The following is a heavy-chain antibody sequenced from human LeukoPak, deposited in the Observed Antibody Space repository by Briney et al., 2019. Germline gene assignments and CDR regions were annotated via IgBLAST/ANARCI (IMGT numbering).Heavy chain of an antibody. CDR2: IYYSGST. CDR3: ARHSGYSGYVEGVDY. D-gene: IGHD5-12*01. V-gene: IGHV4-39*01. J-gene: IGHJ4*02. Sequence: PSETLSLTCTVSGGSISSSSYYWGWIRQPPGKGLEWIGSIYYSGSTYYNPSLKSRVTISVDTSKNQFSLKLSSVTAADTAVYYCARHSGYSGYVEGVDYWGQGTLVTVSS. CDR1: GGSISSSSYY.